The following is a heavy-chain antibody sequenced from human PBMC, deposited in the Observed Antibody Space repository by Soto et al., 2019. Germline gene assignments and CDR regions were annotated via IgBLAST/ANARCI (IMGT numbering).Heavy chain of an antibody. D-gene: IGHD6-19*01. CDR2: ISYDGSNK. Sequence: QVQLVESGGGVVQPGRSLRLSCAASGFTFSSYGMHWVRQAPGKGLEWVAVISYDGSNKYYADSVKGRFTISRDNSKNTLYLQMNSLRAEDTAVYYCATDSGWLVQTEYFQHWGQGTLVTVSS. V-gene: IGHV3-30*03. CDR1: GFTFSSYG. J-gene: IGHJ1*01. CDR3: ATDSGWLVQTEYFQH.